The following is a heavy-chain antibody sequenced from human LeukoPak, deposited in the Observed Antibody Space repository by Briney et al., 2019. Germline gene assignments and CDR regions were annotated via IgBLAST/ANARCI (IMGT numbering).Heavy chain of an antibody. D-gene: IGHD3-16*01. Sequence: SETLSLTCTVSGGSISSYYWSWIRQPPGKGLEWIGYIYYSGSTNYNPSLKSRVTISVDTSKNQFSLKLSSVTAADTAVYYCARVPPWGSGNYFDYWGQGTLVAVSS. CDR2: IYYSGST. J-gene: IGHJ4*02. CDR3: ARVPPWGSGNYFDY. V-gene: IGHV4-59*01. CDR1: GGSISSYY.